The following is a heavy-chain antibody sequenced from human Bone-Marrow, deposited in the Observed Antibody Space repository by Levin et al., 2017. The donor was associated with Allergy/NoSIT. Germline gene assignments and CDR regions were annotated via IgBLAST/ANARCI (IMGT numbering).Heavy chain of an antibody. CDR3: ARERVGIRGRDALDI. J-gene: IGHJ3*02. CDR2: IYYTGSP. CDR1: GGSINYYY. V-gene: IGHV4-59*01. D-gene: IGHD1-26*01. Sequence: KAGGSLRLSCNVFGGSINYYYWSWIRQPPGKGLDWIGYIYYTGSPNYNPSLKSRVTISVDKSNNQFSLQLNSVSAADTAVYYCARERVGIRGRDALDIWGQGTMVTVSS.